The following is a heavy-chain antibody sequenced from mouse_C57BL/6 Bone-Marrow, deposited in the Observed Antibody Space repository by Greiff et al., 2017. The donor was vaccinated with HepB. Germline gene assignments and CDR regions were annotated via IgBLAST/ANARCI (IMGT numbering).Heavy chain of an antibody. CDR2: IRLKSDNYAT. CDR1: GFTFSNYW. CDR3: TATTVVPFDY. J-gene: IGHJ2*01. Sequence: EVQLVESGGGLVQPGGSMKLSCVASGFTFSNYWMNWVRQSPEKGLEWVAQIRLKSDNYATHYAESVKGRFTISRDDSKSSVYLQMNNLRAEDTGIYYCTATTVVPFDYWGQGTTLTVSS. D-gene: IGHD1-1*01. V-gene: IGHV6-3*01.